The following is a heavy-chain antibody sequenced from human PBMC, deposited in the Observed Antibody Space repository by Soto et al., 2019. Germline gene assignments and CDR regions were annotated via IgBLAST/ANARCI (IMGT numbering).Heavy chain of an antibody. Sequence: GGSLRLSCAASGFTFSSYGMHWVRQAPGKGLEWVTAISYDASSEYYADSVEGRFTISRDNSKNTLYLQMNSLRPEDTAVYYCAKDEELHLSAFDIWGQGTVVTVSS. CDR3: AKDEELHLSAFDI. CDR2: ISYDASSE. D-gene: IGHD1-7*01. J-gene: IGHJ3*02. V-gene: IGHV3-30*18. CDR1: GFTFSSYG.